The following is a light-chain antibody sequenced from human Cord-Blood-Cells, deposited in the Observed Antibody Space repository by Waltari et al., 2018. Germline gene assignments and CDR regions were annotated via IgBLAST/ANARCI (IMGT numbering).Light chain of an antibody. Sequence: QSALTQPPSASGSPGQSVTISCTGTSSDVGGYNYVSWYQQHPGKATRLMIYEVSTRPSGVPDRFSGSKSGNTASLTVSGLQAEHEADYYCSTYAGSNNWLFGGGTKLTVL. CDR2: EVS. V-gene: IGLV2-8*01. CDR1: SSDVGGYNY. J-gene: IGLJ3*02. CDR3: STYAGSNNWL.